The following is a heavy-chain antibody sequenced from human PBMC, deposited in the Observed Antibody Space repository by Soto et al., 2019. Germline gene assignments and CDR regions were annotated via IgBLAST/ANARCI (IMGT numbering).Heavy chain of an antibody. CDR3: ARDLGELEYYYCGMDV. V-gene: IGHV3-66*01. Sequence: EVQLVESGGGLVQPGGSLRLSCAASGFTVSSNYMSWVRQAPGKGLEWVSVIYSGGSTYYADSVKGRFTISRDNSKNTLYLQMNSLRAEDTAVYYCARDLGELEYYYCGMDVWGQGTTVTVSS. D-gene: IGHD1-1*01. J-gene: IGHJ6*02. CDR1: GFTVSSNY. CDR2: IYSGGST.